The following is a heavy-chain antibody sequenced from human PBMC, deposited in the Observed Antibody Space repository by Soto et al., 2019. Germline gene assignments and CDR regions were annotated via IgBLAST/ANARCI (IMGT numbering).Heavy chain of an antibody. V-gene: IGHV3-48*02. CDR1: GFTFSDYA. J-gene: IGHJ4*02. CDR3: ARGARLAGSGDY. CDR2: ITGNGETT. D-gene: IGHD3-10*01. Sequence: VQLVESGGDLVQPGDSLRLSCAASGFTFSDYAMNWVRQAPGKGPEWVSYITGNGETTHYADFVEGRFAISRDNVKNSLYLQMDSLRDEDSAVYYCARGARLAGSGDYWGQGTLVTVSS.